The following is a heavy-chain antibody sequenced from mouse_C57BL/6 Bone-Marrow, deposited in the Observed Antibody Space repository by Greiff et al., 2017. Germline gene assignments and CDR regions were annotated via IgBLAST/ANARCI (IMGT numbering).Heavy chain of an antibody. CDR1: GYAFTNYL. V-gene: IGHV1-54*01. CDR3: ARKGLLWYLDY. J-gene: IGHJ2*01. D-gene: IGHD2-1*01. Sequence: QVQLQQSGAELVRPGTSVKVSCKASGYAFTNYLIEWVKQRPGQGLEWIGVINPGSGGTNYNEKFKGKATLTADKSSSPAYMQLSSLTSEDSAVYFCARKGLLWYLDYWGQGTTLTVSS. CDR2: INPGSGGT.